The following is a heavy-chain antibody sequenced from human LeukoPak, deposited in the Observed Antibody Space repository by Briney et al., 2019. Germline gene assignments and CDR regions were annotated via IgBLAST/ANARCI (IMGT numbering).Heavy chain of an antibody. CDR1: GFTFSSYG. J-gene: IGHJ4*02. Sequence: GGSLRLSCAASGFTFSSYGMHWVRQAPGKGLEWVAFIRYDGSNKYYADSVKGRFTISRDNSKNTLYLQMNSLRAEDTAVYYCALRGSGSYRGTVDYWGQGTLVTVSS. CDR3: ALRGSGSYRGTVDY. CDR2: IRYDGSNK. V-gene: IGHV3-30*02. D-gene: IGHD1-26*01.